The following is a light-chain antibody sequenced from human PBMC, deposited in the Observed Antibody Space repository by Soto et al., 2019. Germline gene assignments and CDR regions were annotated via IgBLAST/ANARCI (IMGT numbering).Light chain of an antibody. CDR2: GAS. CDR3: KQYTNCLSIP. J-gene: IGKJ5*01. V-gene: IGKV3D-15*01. Sequence: EIVMTQSPATLSVSPGERATLSCRASQSVSGNLAWYQQKPGQAPRLLIYGASTRATGIPARFSGSGSATEFTLTIGSLQSEDFAVYYCKQYTNCLSIPFGQGTRLEI. CDR1: QSVSGN.